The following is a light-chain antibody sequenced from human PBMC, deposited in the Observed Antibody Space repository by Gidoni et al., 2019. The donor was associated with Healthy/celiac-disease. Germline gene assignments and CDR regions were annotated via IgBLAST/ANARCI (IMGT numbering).Light chain of an antibody. CDR1: QSVSSY. CDR3: QQRSNWPPLT. J-gene: IGKJ4*01. CDR2: DAS. Sequence: EIALTQSPATLSLSPGERATLSCRDSQSVSSYLAWYQQKPGQAPRLLIYDASNRATGIPARFSGSGSGTDFTLTISSLVPEDFAVYYCQQRSNWPPLTFGGXTKVEIK. V-gene: IGKV3-11*01.